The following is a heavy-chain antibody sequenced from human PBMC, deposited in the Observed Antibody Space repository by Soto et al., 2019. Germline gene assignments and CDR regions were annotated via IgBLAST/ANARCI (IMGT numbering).Heavy chain of an antibody. V-gene: IGHV3-15*01. CDR1: GLTFSNDW. D-gene: IGHD3-16*02. J-gene: IGHJ4*02. CDR2: IKSKVNGGTT. CDR3: TTYDPVSTSDRIRWAY. Sequence: EVQLVESGGGLVKPGGSLRLACAASGLTFSNDWMSWVRQAPGKGLEWVARIKSKVNGGTTDHAEPVKGRFTISRDDSKNTLYLQMDRLQVEDTAVYYCTTYDPVSTSDRIRWAYWCQGALVTVSS.